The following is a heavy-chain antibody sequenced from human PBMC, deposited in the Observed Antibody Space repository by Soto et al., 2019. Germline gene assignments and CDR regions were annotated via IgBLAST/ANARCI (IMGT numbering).Heavy chain of an antibody. V-gene: IGHV4-30-4*01. CDR1: GGSISSGYYY. Sequence: PSETLSLTCTVSGGSISSGYYYWSWIRQPPGKGLEWIGYIYYSGSTYYNPSLKSRVTISVDTSKNQFSLKLSSVTAADTAVYYCARNLGYDILTGYYSGHYYYGMDVWGQGTTVTVSS. D-gene: IGHD3-9*01. J-gene: IGHJ6*02. CDR3: ARNLGYDILTGYYSGHYYYGMDV. CDR2: IYYSGST.